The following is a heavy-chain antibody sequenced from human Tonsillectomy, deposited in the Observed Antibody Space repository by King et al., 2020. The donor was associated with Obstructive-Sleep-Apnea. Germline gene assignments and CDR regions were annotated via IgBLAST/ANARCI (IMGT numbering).Heavy chain of an antibody. D-gene: IGHD4-23*01. CDR3: ARDLTTTVVTPDY. CDR1: GFTFSSYA. V-gene: IGHV3-30*04. J-gene: IGHJ4*02. Sequence: HVQLVESGGGVVQPGRSLRLSCAASGFTFSSYAMHWVRQAPGKGLEWVAVISYDGSNKYYADSVKGRFTISRDNSKNTLYLQMNSLRAEDTAVYYCARDLTTTVVTPDYWGQGTLVTVSS. CDR2: ISYDGSNK.